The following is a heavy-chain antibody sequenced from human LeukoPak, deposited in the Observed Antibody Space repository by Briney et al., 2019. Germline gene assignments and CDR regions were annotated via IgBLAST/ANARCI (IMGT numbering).Heavy chain of an antibody. J-gene: IGHJ4*02. D-gene: IGHD3-9*01. Sequence: SVTVSCKASGGTFISYAISWVRQAPGQGLEWMGGIIPIFGTANYAQKFQGRVTITADESTSTAYMELSSLRSEDTAVYYCASGLDYDILTGYYYFDYWGQGTLVTVSS. CDR1: GGTFISYA. CDR2: IIPIFGTA. V-gene: IGHV1-69*13. CDR3: ASGLDYDILTGYYYFDY.